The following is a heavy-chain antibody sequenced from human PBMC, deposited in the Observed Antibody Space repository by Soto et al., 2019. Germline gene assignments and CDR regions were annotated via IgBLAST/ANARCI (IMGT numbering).Heavy chain of an antibody. D-gene: IGHD6-13*01. CDR3: GHRRPAANPYYFDY. J-gene: IGHJ4*02. CDR1: GFSLTTNGVG. V-gene: IGHV2-5*01. CDR2: IYWNDDK. Sequence: ASGPTLVNPTQTLTLTCTFSGFSLTTNGVGVGWIRQPPGEALEWLALIYWNDDKRYSPSLKSRLTITRDTSKNQVVLTLTNVDTVDTATYYCGHRRPAANPYYFDYWGQGVLVTVSS.